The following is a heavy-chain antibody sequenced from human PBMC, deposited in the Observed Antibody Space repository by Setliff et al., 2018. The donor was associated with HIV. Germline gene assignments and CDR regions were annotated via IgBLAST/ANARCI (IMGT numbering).Heavy chain of an antibody. D-gene: IGHD3-3*01. J-gene: IGHJ6*03. Sequence: VSCKASGYSLTSYSINWVRQAPGQGLEWMGYINTNTGNPTYAQGFTGRFVFSVDTPVSTAYLQIFSLKAEDTAVYYCTRDHTPPPNYDFWSGQIDLRNIFYYMDVWGKGTSVTVSS. CDR1: GYSLTSYS. V-gene: IGHV7-4-1*01. CDR2: INTNTGNP. CDR3: TRDHTPPPNYDFWSGQIDLRNIFYYMDV.